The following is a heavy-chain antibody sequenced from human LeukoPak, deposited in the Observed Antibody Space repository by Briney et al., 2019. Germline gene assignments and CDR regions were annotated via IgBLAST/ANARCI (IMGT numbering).Heavy chain of an antibody. CDR1: GFTFNNYW. Sequence: GGSLRLSCAASGFTFNNYWMHWVRQAPGKGLVWVSRIKSDGQITTYADSVKGRFTTSRDNAKNTFYLQMNSLRVEDAAVYYCLLIILGGSSQHWGRGTLVSVSS. CDR3: LLIILGGSSQH. D-gene: IGHD3-3*01. J-gene: IGHJ1*01. CDR2: IKSDGQIT. V-gene: IGHV3-74*01.